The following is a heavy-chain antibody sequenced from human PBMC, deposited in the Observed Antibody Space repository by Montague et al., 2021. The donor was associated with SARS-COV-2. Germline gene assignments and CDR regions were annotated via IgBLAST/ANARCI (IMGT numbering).Heavy chain of an antibody. CDR3: ASPGGYCSGGSCYYVY. J-gene: IGHJ4*02. D-gene: IGHD2-15*01. Sequence: SETLSLTCTVSGGSISSYYWSWIRQPPGKGLEWIGYIYYSESSNYNPSLKSRVTISIDTSKNQFSLNLNSVTAADGAVYYCASPGGYCSGGSCYYVYWGQGTLVTVSS. CDR1: GGSISSYY. V-gene: IGHV4-59*01. CDR2: IYYSESS.